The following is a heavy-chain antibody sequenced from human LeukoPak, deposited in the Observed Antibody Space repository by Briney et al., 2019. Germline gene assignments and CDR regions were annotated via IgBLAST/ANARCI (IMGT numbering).Heavy chain of an antibody. J-gene: IGHJ4*02. CDR2: IYHSGST. CDR3: ARKEGYNSSGYFDY. D-gene: IGHD3-22*01. Sequence: SETLFLTCAVSGYSISSGYYWGWIRQPPGKGLEWIGSIYHSGSTYYNPSLKSRVTISVDTSKNQFSLKLSSVTAADTAVYYCARKEGYNSSGYFDYWGQGTLVTVSS. CDR1: GYSISSGYY. V-gene: IGHV4-38-2*01.